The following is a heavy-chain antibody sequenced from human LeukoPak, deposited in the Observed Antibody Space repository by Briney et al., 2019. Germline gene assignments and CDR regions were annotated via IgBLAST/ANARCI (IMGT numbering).Heavy chain of an antibody. CDR2: ISYDGSNK. D-gene: IGHD6-13*01. V-gene: IGHV3-30*18. J-gene: IGHJ5*02. Sequence: GGSLRLSCVASGFTFSSYGMHWVRQAPGKGLEWVAVISYDGSNKYYADSVKGRFTISRDNSKNTLYLQMNSLRAEDTAVYYCAKSWSAIAAAGIGWFDPWGRGTLVTVSS. CDR1: GFTFSSYG. CDR3: AKSWSAIAAAGIGWFDP.